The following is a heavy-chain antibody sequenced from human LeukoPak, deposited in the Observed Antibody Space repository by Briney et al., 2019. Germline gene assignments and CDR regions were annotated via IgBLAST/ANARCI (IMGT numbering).Heavy chain of an antibody. D-gene: IGHD2/OR15-2a*01. Sequence: GASVKVSCKASGYAFTSFDISWVRQAPGQGLEWMGWISVYNGDTNYAQKLQDRVTMTTDTSMSTAYMELRSLRSDDTAVYYCARVSRGVNICDSWGQGTLVTVSS. CDR1: GYAFTSFD. J-gene: IGHJ4*02. V-gene: IGHV1-18*01. CDR2: ISVYNGDT. CDR3: ARVSRGVNICDS.